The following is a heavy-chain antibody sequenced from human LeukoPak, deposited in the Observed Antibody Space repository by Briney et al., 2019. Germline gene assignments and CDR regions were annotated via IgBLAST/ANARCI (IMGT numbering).Heavy chain of an antibody. V-gene: IGHV1-18*01. Sequence: ASVKVSCKASGYTFTSYGISWVRQAPGQGLEWMGWISAYNGNTNYAQKLQGTVTMTTDTSASTAYMELRSLRSDDTAMYYCASSLMCSSNSCYRLGAFDIWGQGTMVTVSS. J-gene: IGHJ3*02. CDR3: ASSLMCSSNSCYRLGAFDI. CDR2: ISAYNGNT. D-gene: IGHD2-2*02. CDR1: GYTFTSYG.